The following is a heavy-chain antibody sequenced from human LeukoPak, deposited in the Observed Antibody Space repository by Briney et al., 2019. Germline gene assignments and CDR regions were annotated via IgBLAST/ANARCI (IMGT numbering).Heavy chain of an antibody. CDR2: IIPVFGVS. V-gene: IGHV1-69*04. J-gene: IGHJ4*02. Sequence: SVKVSCKASGGSFSTSVITWVRQAPGQGLEWMGRIIPVFGVSNFAQKFQGRVTITAEKSTNTAHMELSRLESGDTAVYYCARYSYGVVPFDYWGQGTLVTVSS. CDR1: GGSFSTSV. CDR3: ARYSYGVVPFDY. D-gene: IGHD3-3*01.